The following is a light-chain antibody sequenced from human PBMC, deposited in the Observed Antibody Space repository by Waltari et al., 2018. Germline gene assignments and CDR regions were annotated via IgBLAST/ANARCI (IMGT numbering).Light chain of an antibody. Sequence: QSCLYNANDKGYLAWYQQKQEQPPKLLMWWASTRESGVPDRFSGSGSGRDFTLTISSLQAEDMAVYYCQQYYRSRTFGQGTKVEIK. CDR3: QQYYRSRT. CDR2: WAS. CDR1: QSCLYNANDKGY. V-gene: IGKV4-1*01. J-gene: IGKJ1*01.